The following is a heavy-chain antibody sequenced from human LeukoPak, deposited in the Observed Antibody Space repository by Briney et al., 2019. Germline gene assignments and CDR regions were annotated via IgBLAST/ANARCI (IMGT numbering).Heavy chain of an antibody. CDR2: ISGRGGST. Sequence: GGSLRLSCAASGFTFSTYAMSWVRQAPGRGLEWVSAISGRGGSTYYADSVKGRFTISRDNSKNTLYLQMNSLRSEDTAVYYCASLLIVGATTGRHFDYWGQGTLVTVSS. D-gene: IGHD1-26*01. J-gene: IGHJ4*02. V-gene: IGHV3-23*01. CDR3: ASLLIVGATTGRHFDY. CDR1: GFTFSTYA.